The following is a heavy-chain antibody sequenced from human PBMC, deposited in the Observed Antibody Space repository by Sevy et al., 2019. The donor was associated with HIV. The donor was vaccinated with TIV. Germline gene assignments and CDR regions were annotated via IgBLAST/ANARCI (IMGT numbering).Heavy chain of an antibody. V-gene: IGHV3-13*01. J-gene: IGHJ4*02. CDR2: IGTLGDT. Sequence: GGSLRLSCAGYGFSFSDSDMHWVRHPTGKSLVWISSIGTLGDTFYADSVKGRFTISRDNAKSSLYLQMSNLRAGDTALYYCVRGLQTHCDRTACPLDHWGQGTLVTVSS. CDR1: GFSFSDSD. CDR3: VRGLQTHCDRTACPLDH. D-gene: IGHD2-21*01.